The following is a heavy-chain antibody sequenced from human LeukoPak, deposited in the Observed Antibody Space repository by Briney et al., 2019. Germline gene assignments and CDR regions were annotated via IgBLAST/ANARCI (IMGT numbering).Heavy chain of an antibody. D-gene: IGHD3-9*01. CDR2: ISWNSGSI. CDR1: GFTFDDYA. J-gene: IGHJ5*02. CDR3: AKASGSPYDILTGYYPMGDWFDP. Sequence: PGGSLRLSCAATGFTFDDYAMHWVRQAPGKGLEWVSGISWNSGSIGYADSVKGRFTISRDNAKNSLYLQMNSLRAEDTALYYCAKASGSPYDILTGYYPMGDWFDPWGQGTLVTVSS. V-gene: IGHV3-9*01.